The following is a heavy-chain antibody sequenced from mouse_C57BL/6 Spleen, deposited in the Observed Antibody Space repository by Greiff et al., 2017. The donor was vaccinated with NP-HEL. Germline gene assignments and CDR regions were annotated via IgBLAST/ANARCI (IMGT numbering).Heavy chain of an antibody. D-gene: IGHD1-1*01. CDR1: GYTFTSYW. J-gene: IGHJ1*03. Sequence: QVHVKQPGTELVKPGASVKLSCKASGYTFTSYWMHWVKQRPGQGLEWIGNINPSNGGTNYNEKFKSKATLTVDKSSSTAYMQLSSLTSEDSAVYYCARGYYQEYFDVWGTGTTVTVSS. CDR2: INPSNGGT. CDR3: ARGYYQEYFDV. V-gene: IGHV1-53*01.